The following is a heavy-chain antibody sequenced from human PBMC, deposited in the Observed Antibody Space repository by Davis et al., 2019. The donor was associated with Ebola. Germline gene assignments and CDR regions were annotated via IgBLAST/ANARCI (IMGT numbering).Heavy chain of an antibody. Sequence: PGGSLRLSCAASGFTFSSYAMCWVRQAPGKGLEWVANIKQDGSEKYYVDSVKGRFTISRDNSQNTLYLHMNSLRAEDTALYYCARGPSYMDVWGKGTTVTVFS. J-gene: IGHJ6*03. V-gene: IGHV3-7*01. CDR2: IKQDGSEK. CDR3: ARGPSYMDV. CDR1: GFTFSSYA.